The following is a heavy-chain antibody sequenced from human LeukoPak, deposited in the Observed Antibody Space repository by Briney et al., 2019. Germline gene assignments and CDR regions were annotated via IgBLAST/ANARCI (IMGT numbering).Heavy chain of an antibody. CDR1: GFTVSSNY. CDR2: IYSGGTT. V-gene: IGHV3-66*01. CDR3: ARDRCSSTTCYNTPNWFDP. J-gene: IGHJ5*02. Sequence: GGSLRLSCAASGFTVSSNYMSWVRQAPGKGLEWVSVIYSGGTTYYAGSVKGRFTISRDNAKNSLFLQMNSLRAEDTAFYHCARDRCSSTTCYNTPNWFDPWGQGTLVIVSS. D-gene: IGHD2-2*02.